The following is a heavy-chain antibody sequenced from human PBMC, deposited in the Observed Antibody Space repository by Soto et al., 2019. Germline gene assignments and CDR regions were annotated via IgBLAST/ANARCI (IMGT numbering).Heavy chain of an antibody. Sequence: QVQLQESGPGLVKPSGTLSLTCAVSGGSISSSNWWSWVRQTPGKGLEWIGEIHHSGSTNYNPSLKCRVTISVDKSKNQFSLKLSSVTAADTAVYYCARVPYKEHGMDVWGQGTTVTVSS. CDR3: ARVPYKEHGMDV. V-gene: IGHV4-4*02. CDR1: GGSISSSNW. CDR2: IHHSGST. J-gene: IGHJ6*02. D-gene: IGHD1-1*01.